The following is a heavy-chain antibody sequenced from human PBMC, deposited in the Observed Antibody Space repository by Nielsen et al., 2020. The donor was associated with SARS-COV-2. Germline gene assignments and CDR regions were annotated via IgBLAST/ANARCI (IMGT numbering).Heavy chain of an antibody. D-gene: IGHD6-19*01. V-gene: IGHV3-9*01. CDR2: ISWNSGSI. CDR1: GFTFDDYA. Sequence: LSLTCAASGFTFDDYAMHWVRQAPGKGLEWVSGISWNSGSIGYADSVKGRFTISRDNAKNSLYLQMNSLRAEDTALYYCAKDISSGWKPAYYFDYWGQGTLVTVSS. CDR3: AKDISSGWKPAYYFDY. J-gene: IGHJ4*02.